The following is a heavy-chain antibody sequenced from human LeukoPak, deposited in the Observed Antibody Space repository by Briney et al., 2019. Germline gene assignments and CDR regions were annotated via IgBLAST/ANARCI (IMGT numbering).Heavy chain of an antibody. CDR3: ATSRTFDY. CDR1: GFTFSSYA. CDR2: ISGSGGST. D-gene: IGHD1-1*01. V-gene: IGHV3-23*01. J-gene: IGHJ4*02. Sequence: PGGSLRLSCAASGFTFSSYAMSWVRQAPEKGLEWVSAISGSGGSTYYADSVKGRFTISRDNAKNTVYLQMNSLRAEDTAVYYCATSRTFDYWGQGTLVTVSS.